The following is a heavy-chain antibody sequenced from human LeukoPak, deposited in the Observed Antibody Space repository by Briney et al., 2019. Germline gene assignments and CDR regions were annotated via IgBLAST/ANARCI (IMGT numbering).Heavy chain of an antibody. CDR1: GGSISSSSYY. J-gene: IGHJ5*02. CDR3: ARAGGLLWFGELLLQDWFDP. D-gene: IGHD3-10*01. V-gene: IGHV4-39*07. CDR2: IYYSGST. Sequence: SETLSLTCTVSGGSISSSSYYWGWIRQPPGKGLEWIGSIYYSGSTYYNPSLKSRVTISVDTSKNQFSLKLSSATAADTAVYYCARAGGLLWFGELLLQDWFDPWGQGTLVTVSS.